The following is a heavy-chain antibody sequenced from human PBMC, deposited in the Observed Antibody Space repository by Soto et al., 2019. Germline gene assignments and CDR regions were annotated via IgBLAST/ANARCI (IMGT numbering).Heavy chain of an antibody. V-gene: IGHV4-59*01. D-gene: IGHD2-21*02. CDR3: TRDGDGRMTTNPYYYYGMDV. CDR2: VYYSGGA. CDR1: GGSISGYY. J-gene: IGHJ6*02. Sequence: PSETLSLTCTVSGGSISGYYWSWIRQPPGKGLGWIGNVYYSGGAKYNPSVKRRVSISVDTSKNQFSLNLSSVTAADTAVYYCTRDGDGRMTTNPYYYYGMDVWGPGITVTVSS.